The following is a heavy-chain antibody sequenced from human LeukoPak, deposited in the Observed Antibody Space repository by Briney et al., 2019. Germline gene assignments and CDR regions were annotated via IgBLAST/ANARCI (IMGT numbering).Heavy chain of an antibody. V-gene: IGHV3-23*01. CDR2: INSGGST. J-gene: IGHJ4*02. CDR1: GFTFSNYA. Sequence: GGSLRLSCAASGFTFSNYAIGWVRRPPGKGLEWLSAINSGGSTFYADSVKGRFTISRDNSKNTLYLQKNSLRAEDTAVYYCAKRMVGATTGYYFDYWGQGTLVTVSS. CDR3: AKRMVGATTGYYFDY. D-gene: IGHD1-26*01.